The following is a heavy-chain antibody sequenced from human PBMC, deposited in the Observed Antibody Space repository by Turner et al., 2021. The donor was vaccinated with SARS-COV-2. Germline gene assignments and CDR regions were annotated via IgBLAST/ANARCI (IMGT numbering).Heavy chain of an antibody. CDR1: GFTFRSYG. D-gene: IGHD4-17*01. J-gene: IGHJ4*02. CDR2: IWYDGSNK. CDR3: ARDDLDPDYGFHFDY. V-gene: IGHV3-33*01. Sequence: QVQLVESGGGVVQPGRSLRLSCAASGFTFRSYGMHWVRQAPGKGLEWVAVIWYDGSNKYYADSVKGRFTISRDNSKNTLYLQMNSLRAEDTAVYYCARDDLDPDYGFHFDYWGQGTLVTVSS.